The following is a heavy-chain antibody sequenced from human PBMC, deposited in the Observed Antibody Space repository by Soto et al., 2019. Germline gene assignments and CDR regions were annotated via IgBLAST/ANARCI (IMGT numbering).Heavy chain of an antibody. CDR1: GGSISSGDYY. CDR2: IYYSGST. J-gene: IGHJ2*01. V-gene: IGHV4-30-4*01. D-gene: IGHD3-22*01. Sequence: QVQLQESGPGLVKPSQTLSLTCTVSGGSISSGDYYWSWIRQPPGKGLEWIGYIYYSGSTYYNPSLKSRVTISVDTSKSQFSLKLSSGTAADTAVYYCARESWYDSSGHYPDYWYFDLWCRGTLVTVSS. CDR3: ARESWYDSSGHYPDYWYFDL.